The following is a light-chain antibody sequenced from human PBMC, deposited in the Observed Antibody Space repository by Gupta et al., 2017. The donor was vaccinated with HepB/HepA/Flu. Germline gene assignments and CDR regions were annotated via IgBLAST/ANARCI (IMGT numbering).Light chain of an antibody. CDR1: QSINSNY. CDR2: DTS. Sequence: IVLTQFPGTLSLSPGEGATLSCKTSQSINSNYLAWYQQKPGQTPRLVIYDTSSRATGIPDRFSGSGSGTEFTLTISRWEPEDFAMYYCQYYGSSPLYAFGQGTKIEIK. CDR3: QYYGSSPLYA. J-gene: IGKJ2*01. V-gene: IGKV3-20*01.